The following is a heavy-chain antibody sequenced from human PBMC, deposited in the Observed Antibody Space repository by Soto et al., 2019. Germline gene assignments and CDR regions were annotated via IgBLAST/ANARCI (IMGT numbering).Heavy chain of an antibody. Sequence: PSETLSLTCTVSGGSISGYYWSWIRQPPGKGLEWIGYIYSSGSPNYNPSLKGRAAISVDTSENQTSLRLSSVTAADTAVYYCARVVIVPAARGHYNYFYMDVWGNGTTVTVSS. J-gene: IGHJ6*03. D-gene: IGHD2-2*01. CDR2: IYSSGSP. CDR3: ARVVIVPAARGHYNYFYMDV. CDR1: GGSISGYY. V-gene: IGHV4-59*08.